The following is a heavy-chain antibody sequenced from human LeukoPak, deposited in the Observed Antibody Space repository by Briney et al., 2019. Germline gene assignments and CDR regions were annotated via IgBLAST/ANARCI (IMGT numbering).Heavy chain of an antibody. CDR1: GGSISSNTYY. Sequence: SETLSLTCTVSGGSISSNTYYWDWIRQPPGKGLECIGSIYYGGSTYYNPSLKSRVIISVDTSKNQFSLKLSSVAAADTAVYYCARAYYYASSAFDIWGQGTMVTVSS. J-gene: IGHJ3*02. V-gene: IGHV4-39*01. D-gene: IGHD3-22*01. CDR3: ARAYYYASSAFDI. CDR2: IYYGGST.